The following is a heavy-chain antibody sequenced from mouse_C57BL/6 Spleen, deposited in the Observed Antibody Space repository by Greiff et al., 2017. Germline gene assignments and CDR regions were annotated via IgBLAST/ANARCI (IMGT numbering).Heavy chain of an antibody. Sequence: QVQLQQSGPELVKPGASVKISCKASGYAFSSSWMNWVKQRPGKGLEWIGRIYPGDGATNYNGKFKGKATLTADKASSTAYMQLSSLTSEDSAVYFCARAGTRWGFDDWGQGTTLTVSS. V-gene: IGHV1-82*01. CDR1: GYAFSSSW. CDR3: ARAGTRWGFDD. CDR2: IYPGDGAT. D-gene: IGHD4-1*01. J-gene: IGHJ2*01.